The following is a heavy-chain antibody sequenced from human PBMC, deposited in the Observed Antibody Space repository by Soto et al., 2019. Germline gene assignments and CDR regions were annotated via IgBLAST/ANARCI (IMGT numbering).Heavy chain of an antibody. CDR3: ASLPIAAAGTYYYNGMDV. CDR1: GGSISSSSYY. Sequence: SETLSLTCTVSGGSISSSSYYWGWIRQPPGKGLEWSGSRYYSGSTYYNPSLKSRGTISVYTSKNQFSLKLSPVTAADTAVYYCASLPIAAAGTYYYNGMDVWGQGTTVTVAS. J-gene: IGHJ6*02. D-gene: IGHD6-13*01. CDR2: RYYSGST. V-gene: IGHV4-39*01.